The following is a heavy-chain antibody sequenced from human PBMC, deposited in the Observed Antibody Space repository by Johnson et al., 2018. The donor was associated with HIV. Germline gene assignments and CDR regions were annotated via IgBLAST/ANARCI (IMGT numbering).Heavy chain of an antibody. Sequence: QVQLVESGGGLVKPGGSLRLSCAASGFTFSNAWMSWVRQAPGKGLEWVSYISSGGNSIYYADSVKGRFTISRDNAKNSLFLQMNSLTAEATAVYYCARLVATKDYAFDIWGQGTLVTVSS. CDR2: ISSGGNSI. V-gene: IGHV3-11*04. D-gene: IGHD5-12*01. CDR3: ARLVATKDYAFDI. J-gene: IGHJ3*02. CDR1: GFTFSNAW.